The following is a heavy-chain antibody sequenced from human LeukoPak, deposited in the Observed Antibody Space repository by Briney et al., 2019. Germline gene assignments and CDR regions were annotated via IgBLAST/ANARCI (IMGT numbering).Heavy chain of an antibody. CDR1: GGSISSYY. V-gene: IGHV4-59*01. CDR3: ARDSRYSDTSGYYYSHYYMDV. Sequence: SETLSLTCTVSGGSISSYYWSWLRQPPGKGLEWIGYIYYSGSTNYNPSLKSRVTMSVDTSKNQFSLKLSSVTAADTAVYYCARDSRYSDTSGYYYSHYYMDVWGKGTTVTVSS. D-gene: IGHD3-22*01. J-gene: IGHJ6*03. CDR2: IYYSGST.